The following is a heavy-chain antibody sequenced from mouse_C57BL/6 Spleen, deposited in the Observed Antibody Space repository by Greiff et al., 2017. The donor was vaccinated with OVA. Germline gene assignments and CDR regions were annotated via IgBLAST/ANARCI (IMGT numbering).Heavy chain of an antibody. V-gene: IGHV5-6*01. D-gene: IGHD1-1*01. Sequence: DVHLVESGGDLVKPGGSLKLSCAASGFTFSSYGMSWVRQTPDKRLEWVATISSGGSYTYYPDSVKGRFTISRDNAKNTLYLQMSSLKSEDTAMYYCARQGVVARDYFDYWGQGTTLTVSS. CDR1: GFTFSSYG. CDR2: ISSGGSYT. J-gene: IGHJ2*01. CDR3: ARQGVVARDYFDY.